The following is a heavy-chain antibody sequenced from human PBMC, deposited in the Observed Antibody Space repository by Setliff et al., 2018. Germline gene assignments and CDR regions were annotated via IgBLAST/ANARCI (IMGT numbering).Heavy chain of an antibody. D-gene: IGHD4-17*01. J-gene: IGHJ5*02. CDR2: ISYGGNT. CDR3: ARHGEESKVTTYLAS. V-gene: IGHV4-39*01. CDR1: GASISANHY. Sequence: PSETLSLTCTVSGASISANHYWGWIRQTPGKGLEWIGSISYGGNTYYDPSLKSRVTISVDTSKNQFSLKLTSVSAADTAVYYCARHGEESKVTTYLASWGQGTLVTVSS.